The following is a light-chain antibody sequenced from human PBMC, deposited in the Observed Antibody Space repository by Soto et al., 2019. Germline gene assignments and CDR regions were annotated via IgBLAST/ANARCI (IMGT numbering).Light chain of an antibody. CDR3: SSYTSRTTFVI. Sequence: QSALTQPASVSGSPGQSITISCTGTSSDIGGYNYVSWYQHHPSKAPKLMIYEVSNRPSGVSNRFSGSKSGNTASLTISGLQAEDEADYHCSSYTSRTTFVIFGGGTQLTVL. V-gene: IGLV2-14*01. CDR1: SSDIGGYNY. J-gene: IGLJ2*01. CDR2: EVS.